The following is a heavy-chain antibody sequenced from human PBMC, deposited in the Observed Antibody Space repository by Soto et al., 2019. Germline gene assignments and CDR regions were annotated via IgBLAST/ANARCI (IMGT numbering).Heavy chain of an antibody. CDR2: IIPIFGTA. CDR1: GGTFSSYA. V-gene: IGHV1-69*06. CDR3: ARGVDIAAAAAYFDY. D-gene: IGHD6-13*01. J-gene: IGHJ4*02. Sequence: ASVKVSCKASGGTFSSYAISWVRQAPGQGLEWMGGIIPIFGTANYAQKFQGRVTITADKSTSTAYMELSSLRSEDTAVYYCARGVDIAAAAAYFDYWGQGTLVTVSS.